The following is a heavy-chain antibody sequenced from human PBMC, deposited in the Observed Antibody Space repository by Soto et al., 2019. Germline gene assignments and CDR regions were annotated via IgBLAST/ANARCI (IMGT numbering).Heavy chain of an antibody. V-gene: IGHV3-11*04. D-gene: IGHD2-15*01. CDR3: ARCSRNSCYSYGVDV. CDR1: GFTFSDYY. CDR2: ISSTGITT. Sequence: GGSLRLSCAASGFTFSDYYMTWIRQAPGKGLEWVSHISSTGITTYYTASVKGRFTISRDNGKDSLYLQMNSLRDEDTAVYFCARCSRNSCYSYGVDVWGQGATVTVSS. J-gene: IGHJ6*02.